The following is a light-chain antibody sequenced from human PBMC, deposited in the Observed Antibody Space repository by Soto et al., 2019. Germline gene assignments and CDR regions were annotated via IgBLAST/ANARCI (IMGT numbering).Light chain of an antibody. Sequence: QSALTQPASVSGSPGQSITISCTGTSSDVGAYNYVSWYQQHPGKVPKVILYDVSDRPSGVSSRFSGSKSGNTASLTISGLQAEDEADYYCSSYTTTRTLVFSGGTKLTVL. CDR1: SSDVGAYNY. CDR3: SSYTTTRTLV. J-gene: IGLJ2*01. CDR2: DVS. V-gene: IGLV2-14*03.